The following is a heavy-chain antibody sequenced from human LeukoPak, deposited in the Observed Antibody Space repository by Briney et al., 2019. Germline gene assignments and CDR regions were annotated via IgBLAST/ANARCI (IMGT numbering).Heavy chain of an antibody. D-gene: IGHD6-13*01. V-gene: IGHV4-61*02. J-gene: IGHJ4*02. Sequence: PSETLSLTCTVSGGSISTSNHYWSWIRQPAGKGLEWIGRIYTSGSTNYNPSLKSRVTISVDTSKNQFSLKLSSVTAADTAVYYCARGLAGLDYWGQGTLVTVSS. CDR1: GGSISTSNHY. CDR2: IYTSGST. CDR3: ARGLAGLDY.